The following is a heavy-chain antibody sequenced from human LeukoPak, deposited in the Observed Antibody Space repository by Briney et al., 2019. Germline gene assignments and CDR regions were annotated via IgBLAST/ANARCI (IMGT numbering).Heavy chain of an antibody. Sequence: GGSLRLSCAVSGFTFSSYDMLWVRQTPGKGLEWVAVIWFDDSNKYYADSVKGRFTISRENSKNTLYLQMNSLRAEDTAVYYCAKSGGSGSEYFDYWGQGTLVTVSS. CDR2: IWFDDSNK. V-gene: IGHV3-30*02. D-gene: IGHD3-10*01. CDR3: AKSGGSGSEYFDY. CDR1: GFTFSSYD. J-gene: IGHJ4*02.